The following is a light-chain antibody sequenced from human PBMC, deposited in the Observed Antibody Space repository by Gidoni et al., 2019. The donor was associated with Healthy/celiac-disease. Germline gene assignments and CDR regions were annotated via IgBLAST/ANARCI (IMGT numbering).Light chain of an antibody. J-gene: IGKJ3*01. CDR1: QSVSSN. CDR2: GAS. V-gene: IGKV3-15*01. CDR3: QQYNNWPL. Sequence: EMVMTQSPATLSVSPGERATLSCRASQSVSSNLAWYQQKPGQAPRLLIYGASTRATGIPARFSGSGSGTEFTLTISSLQSEDFAVYYCQQYNNWPLFXPXTKVDIK.